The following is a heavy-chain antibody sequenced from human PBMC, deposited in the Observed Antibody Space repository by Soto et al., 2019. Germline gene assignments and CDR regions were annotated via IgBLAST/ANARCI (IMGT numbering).Heavy chain of an antibody. Sequence: GGSLRLSCAASGFIFSDRYMDWVRQTPGKGLEWLGRIRNRANSYSTEYAASVRGRFTISRDDSNNLLYLHMSSLKTEDTAVYYCATIDMVEKFDPRGQGILVTVSS. D-gene: IGHD3-10*01. CDR2: IRNRANSYST. CDR3: ATIDMVEKFDP. CDR1: GFIFSDRY. V-gene: IGHV3-72*01. J-gene: IGHJ5*02.